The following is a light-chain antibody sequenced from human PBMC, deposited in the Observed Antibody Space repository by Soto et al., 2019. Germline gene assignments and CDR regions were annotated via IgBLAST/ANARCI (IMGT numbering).Light chain of an antibody. CDR1: QTVGVR. CDR3: QQYGSSPIT. CDR2: EAS. V-gene: IGKV3-20*01. Sequence: EIVLTQSPATLSASPGERATLSCMASQTVGVRLAWYQHKPGQAPRLLIYEASSRAIGIPDRLSGSKSGTNFTLTIRRMEPEDVGMYYCQQYGSSPITFGQGTQLEI. J-gene: IGKJ5*01.